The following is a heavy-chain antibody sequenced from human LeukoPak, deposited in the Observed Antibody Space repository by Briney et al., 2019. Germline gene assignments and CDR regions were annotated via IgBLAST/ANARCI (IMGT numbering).Heavy chain of an antibody. D-gene: IGHD3-3*01. CDR3: ARTLDRTYYDFWSGYNRATYNWFDT. Sequence: ASVKVSCKASGYTFTGYYMHWVRQAPGQGLEWMGWINPNSGGTNYAQKFQGRVTMTRDTSISTAYMELSRLRSDDTAVYYCARTLDRTYYDFWSGYNRATYNWFDTWGQGTLVTVSS. CDR1: GYTFTGYY. V-gene: IGHV1-2*02. CDR2: INPNSGGT. J-gene: IGHJ5*02.